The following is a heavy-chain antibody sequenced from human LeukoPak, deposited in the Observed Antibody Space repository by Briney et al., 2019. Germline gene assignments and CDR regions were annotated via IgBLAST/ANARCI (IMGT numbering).Heavy chain of an antibody. V-gene: IGHV3-23*01. CDR1: GFTFSSYA. D-gene: IGHD5-18*01. J-gene: IGHJ4*02. Sequence: GGSLRLSCAASGFTFSSYAMSWVRQAPGKGLEWVSAISGSGGSTYYADSVKGRFTISRDNSKNTLYLQMNSLRAEDTAVYYCAKDGTQYSYGSYYFDYWGQGTLVTVSS. CDR3: AKDGTQYSYGSYYFDY. CDR2: ISGSGGST.